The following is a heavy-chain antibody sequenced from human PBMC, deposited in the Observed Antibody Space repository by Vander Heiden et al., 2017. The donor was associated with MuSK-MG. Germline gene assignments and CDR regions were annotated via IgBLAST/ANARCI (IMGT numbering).Heavy chain of an antibody. Sequence: QVQLVQSGAEVKRSGASVRVSCKASGYIFTNVAVNWVRQAPGQGLEWMGWISGYSAGAHYSRRRQGRLTLTTDTSTNTAYMDLSGLTYDDTAVYFCARWSLYDISTGYYSDYWGQGTLVTVS. CDR3: ARWSLYDISTGYYSDY. J-gene: IGHJ4*02. D-gene: IGHD3-9*01. V-gene: IGHV1-18*01. CDR1: GYIFTNVA. CDR2: ISGYSAGA.